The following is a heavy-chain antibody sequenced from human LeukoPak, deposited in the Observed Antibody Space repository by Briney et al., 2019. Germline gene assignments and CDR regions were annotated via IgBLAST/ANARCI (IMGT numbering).Heavy chain of an antibody. CDR2: ITQDGSEK. Sequence: GGSLRLSCAASGFIFSNYWMSWVRQAPGKGLEWVANITQDGSEKYYVDSVEGRFTISRDNAQNSMYLQMNSLTAEDTAVYYCARAVMIVATFWFDPWGRGTLIIVSS. J-gene: IGHJ5*02. CDR3: ARAVMIVATFWFDP. D-gene: IGHD5-12*01. V-gene: IGHV3-7*03. CDR1: GFIFSNYW.